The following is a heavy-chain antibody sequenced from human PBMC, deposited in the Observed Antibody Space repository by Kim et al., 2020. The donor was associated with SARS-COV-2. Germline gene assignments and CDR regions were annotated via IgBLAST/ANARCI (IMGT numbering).Heavy chain of an antibody. D-gene: IGHD2-15*01. V-gene: IGHV4-34*01. CDR1: GGSLSDYS. CDR3: ARGHTVVLPSPMLG. J-gene: IGHJ6*01. Sequence: SETLSLTCAVFGGSLSDYSWTWIRQRPGKGLEWIGEINHSAGNNTIPSLKSRVTMSIDTSKNQFSLRLRSVSATDTGLDFCARGHTVVLPSPMLGRGQ. CDR2: INHSAGN.